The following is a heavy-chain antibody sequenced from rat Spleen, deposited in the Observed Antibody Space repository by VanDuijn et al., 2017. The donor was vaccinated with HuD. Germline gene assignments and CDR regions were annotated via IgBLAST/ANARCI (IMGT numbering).Heavy chain of an antibody. CDR2: ISPSGGNT. CDR3: AKDKGEYNNLFDY. Sequence: EVQLVESGGGLVQPGRSLKLSCAASGFTFSNYYMAWVRQAPTKGLEWVASISPSGGNTYYPDSVKGRFTFSRDNAKTTLYLQMDSLRSEDTATYYCAKDKGEYNNLFDYWGQGVMVTVTS. V-gene: IGHV5-25*01. CDR1: GFTFSNYY. D-gene: IGHD1-10*01. J-gene: IGHJ2*01.